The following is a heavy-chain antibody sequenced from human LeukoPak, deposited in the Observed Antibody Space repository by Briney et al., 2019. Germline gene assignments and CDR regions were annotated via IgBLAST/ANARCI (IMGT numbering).Heavy chain of an antibody. CDR1: GFTVSSNY. V-gene: IGHV3-66*01. D-gene: IGHD3-22*01. Sequence: GGSLRLSCAASGFTVSSNYMSWVRQAPGKGLEWVSVIYSGGSTYYADSVKGRFTISRDNSKNTLYLQMNSPRAEDTAVYYCARAVDSSGYYYFDYWGQGTLVTVSS. CDR2: IYSGGST. CDR3: ARAVDSSGYYYFDY. J-gene: IGHJ4*02.